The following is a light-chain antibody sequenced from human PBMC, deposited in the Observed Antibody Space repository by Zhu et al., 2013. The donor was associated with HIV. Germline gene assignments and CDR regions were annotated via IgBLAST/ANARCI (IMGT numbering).Light chain of an antibody. Sequence: EIVLTQSPGTLSLSPGERATLSCRASQSVTSNYFAWFQQKPGQAPRLLIYGASRRATGIPDRFSGSGSGTDFTLTISGLEPEDFAVYYCQQYDTSQWTFGQGTKVEIK. V-gene: IGKV3-20*01. CDR1: QSVTSNY. CDR2: GAS. CDR3: QQYDTSQWT. J-gene: IGKJ1*01.